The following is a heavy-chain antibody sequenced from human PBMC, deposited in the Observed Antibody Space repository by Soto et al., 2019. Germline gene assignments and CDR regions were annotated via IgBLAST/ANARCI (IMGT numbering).Heavy chain of an antibody. Sequence: QVRLVQSGAEVKKPGSSVKLSCKVSGGNSNSYSIAWVRQAPGQGLQWLGTIVLLSGTPNHAHKFQGRVTITADTSTNTAYLELSSLRYEDTAIYYCARDWRQMSRGGFFDYWGQGSLVTISS. CDR2: IVLLSGTP. CDR3: ARDWRQMSRGGFFDY. V-gene: IGHV1-69*06. CDR1: GGNSNSYS. D-gene: IGHD3-3*01. J-gene: IGHJ4*02.